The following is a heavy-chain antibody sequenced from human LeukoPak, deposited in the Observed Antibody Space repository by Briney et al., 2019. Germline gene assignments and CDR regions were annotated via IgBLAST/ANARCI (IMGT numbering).Heavy chain of an antibody. V-gene: IGHV4-59*11. CDR2: VFDSGRT. Sequence: SETLSLTCTVSGGSMTTHRWNWIRQPPGKGLEWIGYVFDSGRTKENPSLKSRVTLSADTSKNQLSLRLSSVTAADTAVYYCTTIKRGNIFGYFDFWGQGILVTVSS. J-gene: IGHJ4*02. CDR3: TTIKRGNIFGYFDF. CDR1: GGSMTTHR. D-gene: IGHD5-18*01.